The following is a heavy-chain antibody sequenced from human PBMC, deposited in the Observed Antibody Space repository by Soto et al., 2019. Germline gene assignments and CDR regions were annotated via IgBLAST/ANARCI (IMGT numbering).Heavy chain of an antibody. D-gene: IGHD6-13*01. Sequence: EASVKVSCKSSGGTFSSYAISWVRQAPGQGLEWMGGIIPIFGTANYAQKFQGRVTITADESTSTAYMELSSLRSEDTAVYYCARELVLNYYGMDVWGQGTTVTVSS. V-gene: IGHV1-69*13. CDR1: GGTFSSYA. J-gene: IGHJ6*02. CDR3: ARELVLNYYGMDV. CDR2: IIPIFGTA.